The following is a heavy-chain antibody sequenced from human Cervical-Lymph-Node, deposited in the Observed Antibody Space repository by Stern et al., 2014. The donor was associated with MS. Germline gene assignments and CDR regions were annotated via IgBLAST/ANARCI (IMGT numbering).Heavy chain of an antibody. CDR2: INPATGAT. J-gene: IGHJ4*02. CDR1: GYTFTGYY. V-gene: IGHV1-2*02. Sequence: QLVQSGTDVKKPVASAKVSCEASGYTFTGYYIHWVRQAPGQGLEWMGWINPATGATTYAQNFQGRVTMTRDTSISTAYMVLTRLSSDDTAVYYCARDLADYRYYFDSWGQGTLVTVSS. D-gene: IGHD4-11*01. CDR3: ARDLADYRYYFDS.